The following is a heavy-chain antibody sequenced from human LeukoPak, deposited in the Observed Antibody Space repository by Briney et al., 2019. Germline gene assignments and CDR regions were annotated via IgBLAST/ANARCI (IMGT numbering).Heavy chain of an antibody. Sequence: PSETLSLTCAVYGVSFSGYYWSWIRQPPGKGLEWIGEINRSGSTNYNPSLKSRATISVDTSKNQFSMKLSSVTAADTAVYYCARGENGIAAAGYYYYYYMDVWGKGTTVTVSS. D-gene: IGHD6-13*01. V-gene: IGHV4-34*01. CDR2: INRSGST. CDR3: ARGENGIAAAGYYYYYYMDV. J-gene: IGHJ6*03. CDR1: GVSFSGYY.